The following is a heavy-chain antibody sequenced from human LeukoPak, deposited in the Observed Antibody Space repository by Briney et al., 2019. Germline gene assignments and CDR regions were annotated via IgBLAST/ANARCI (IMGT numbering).Heavy chain of an antibody. D-gene: IGHD1-26*01. J-gene: IGHJ6*03. CDR3: ARDPYSGTYGDTYYYYMDV. CDR1: GFSFSSYN. Sequence: GGSLRLSCAASGFSFSSYNMNWVRQTPGKGLEWVSSITSSSTYTFYAHSVKGRFTISRDNARDSLYPQMNSLRAEDTAVYYCARDPYSGTYGDTYYYYMDVWGKGTTVTISS. CDR2: ITSSSTYT. V-gene: IGHV3-21*01.